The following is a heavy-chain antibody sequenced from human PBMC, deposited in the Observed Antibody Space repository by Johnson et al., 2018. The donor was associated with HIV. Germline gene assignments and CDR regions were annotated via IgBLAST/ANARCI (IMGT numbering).Heavy chain of an antibody. V-gene: IGHV3-9*01. Sequence: VQLVESGGGLVQPGRSLRLSCAASGFTFDDYAMHWVRQAPGKGLEWVSGISWNSGSIGYADSVKGRFTISRDNAKNSLYLQMNSLRAEDTALYYCAKDRGLRAARLGAFDIWGQGTMVTVSS. J-gene: IGHJ3*02. CDR3: AKDRGLRAARLGAFDI. CDR2: ISWNSGSI. D-gene: IGHD6-13*01. CDR1: GFTFDDYA.